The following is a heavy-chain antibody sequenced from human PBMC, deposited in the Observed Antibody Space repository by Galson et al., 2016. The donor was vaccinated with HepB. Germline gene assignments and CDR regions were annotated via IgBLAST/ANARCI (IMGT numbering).Heavy chain of an antibody. CDR2: ISGSSEAI. V-gene: IGHV3-23*01. J-gene: IGHJ4*02. CDR1: GFTFSTYA. CDR3: ATRLRAPAN. D-gene: IGHD1-26*01. Sequence: SQRLSCAASGFTFSTYAMSWVRQAPGKGLEWVSGISGSSEAIYYADSVKSRFTISRDNSKNALYLQMNSLRAEDTAVYYCATRLRAPANWGQGAQVTVSS.